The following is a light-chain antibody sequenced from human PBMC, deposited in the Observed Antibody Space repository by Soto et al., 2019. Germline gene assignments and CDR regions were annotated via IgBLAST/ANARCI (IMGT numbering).Light chain of an antibody. J-gene: IGKJ1*01. V-gene: IGKV1-39*01. CDR3: QQSYKTPT. Sequence: DIQMTQSPSSLSASVGDRVTITCRASQSISNYLNWYQQKPGKAPKVLIYAASSLQSGVPSRFSGSGSGTDFTLTITSLQPEDFATYYCQQSYKTPTFGQGTKVEIK. CDR1: QSISNY. CDR2: AAS.